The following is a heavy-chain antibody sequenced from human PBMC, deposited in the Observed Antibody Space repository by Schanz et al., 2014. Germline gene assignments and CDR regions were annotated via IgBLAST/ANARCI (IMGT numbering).Heavy chain of an antibody. CDR1: GFTFSDYY. V-gene: IGHV3-11*05. CDR2: ISNSGTYT. J-gene: IGHJ5*02. Sequence: QVQLVESGGGLVKPGGSLRLSCAASGFTFSDYYMTWIRQAPGKGLEWISYISNSGTYTNYADSVKGRFTISRDNSKNTLNLQMNSLRAESTAVYDWAKDPSGSYGWFDPWGQGTLVTVSS. CDR3: AKDPSGSYGWFDP. D-gene: IGHD1-26*01.